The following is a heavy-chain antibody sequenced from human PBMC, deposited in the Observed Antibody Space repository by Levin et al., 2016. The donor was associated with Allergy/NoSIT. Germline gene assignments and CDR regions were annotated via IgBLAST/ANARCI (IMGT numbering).Heavy chain of an antibody. CDR3: ARSFFCSVGSCYSRGLSGFDY. V-gene: IGHV3-48*03. CDR1: GFTFSSYE. J-gene: IGHJ4*02. D-gene: IGHD2-15*01. Sequence: GESLKISCAASGFTFSSYEMNWVRQAPGKGLEWVSYISSSGTYTNSADSVKGRFTISRDNAKNSLYLQMNSLRAEDTAVYYCARSFFCSVGSCYSRGLSGFDYWGQGTLVTVSS. CDR2: ISSSGTYT.